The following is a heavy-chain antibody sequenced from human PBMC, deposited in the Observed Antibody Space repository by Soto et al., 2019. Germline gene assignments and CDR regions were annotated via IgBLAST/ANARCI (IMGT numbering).Heavy chain of an antibody. Sequence: ASVKVSCKASGYTFTGYYMHWVRQAPGQGLEWMGWINPNSGGTNYAQKFQGWVNMTRDTSISTAYMELSRLRSDDTAVYYCARDPSSIMGSSTSGPPPTYYMDVWGKGTTVTVSS. CDR3: ARDPSSIMGSSTSGPPPTYYMDV. V-gene: IGHV1-2*04. D-gene: IGHD2-2*01. CDR2: INPNSGGT. J-gene: IGHJ6*03. CDR1: GYTFTGYY.